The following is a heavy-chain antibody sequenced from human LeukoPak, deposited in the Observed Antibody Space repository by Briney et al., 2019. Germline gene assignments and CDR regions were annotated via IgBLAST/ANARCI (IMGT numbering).Heavy chain of an antibody. CDR1: GFTFSNYA. V-gene: IGHV3-23*01. D-gene: IGHD2-15*01. CDR2: ISESGRSS. CDR3: ARDLSLYCSGGSCYSLNY. J-gene: IGHJ4*02. Sequence: GGSLRLSCAASGFTFSNYAMSWVRQAPGKGLEWVSAISESGRSSYYADSVKGRFTISRDNAKNSLYLQMNSLRAEDTAVYYCARDLSLYCSGGSCYSLNYWGQGTLVTVSS.